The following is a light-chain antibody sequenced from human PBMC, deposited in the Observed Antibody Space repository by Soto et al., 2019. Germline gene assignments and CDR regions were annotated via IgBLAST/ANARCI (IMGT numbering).Light chain of an antibody. CDR1: QSITIY. J-gene: IGKJ1*01. CDR2: GAT. V-gene: IGKV1-39*01. Sequence: DIQMTQSPSSLSASVGDKDTITCRTSQSITIYLNWYHHKPGIAPKLLIYGATTLQSGVPSRFRGSGSGTDFTLTISSLQPEDFGIYYCQQSYSIPWTFGQGTKVEIK. CDR3: QQSYSIPWT.